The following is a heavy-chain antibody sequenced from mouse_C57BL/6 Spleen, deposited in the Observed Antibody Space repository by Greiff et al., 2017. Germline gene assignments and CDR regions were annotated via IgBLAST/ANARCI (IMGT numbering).Heavy chain of an antibody. J-gene: IGHJ2*01. Sequence: EVQLQQSGPELVKPGASVKMSCKASGYTFTDYNMHWVKQSHGKSLEWIGYINPNNGGTSYNQKFKGKATWTVNKSSSTAYMELRSLTSEDSAVYYCARQGYDYAYFDYWGQGTTLTVSS. CDR1: GYTFTDYN. V-gene: IGHV1-22*01. D-gene: IGHD2-4*01. CDR3: ARQGYDYAYFDY. CDR2: INPNNGGT.